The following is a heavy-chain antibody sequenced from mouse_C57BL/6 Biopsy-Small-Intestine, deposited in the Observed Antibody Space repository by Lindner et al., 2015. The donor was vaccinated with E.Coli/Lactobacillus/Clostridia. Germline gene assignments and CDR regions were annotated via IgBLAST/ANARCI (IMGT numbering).Heavy chain of an antibody. Sequence: SVKVSCKTSGYTFTSYFIHWVRQAPGLGLEWLGNIDPRGYKTLYAHQFQGRLTMTADTSTTTVYMGLSSLTSEDTAIYYCTREIPDAYWFDPWGQGILVTVSS. CDR1: GYTFTSYF. D-gene: IGHD6-5*01. CDR2: IDPRGYKT. V-gene: IGHV1S127*01. CDR3: TREIPDAYWFDP. J-gene: IGHJ4*01.